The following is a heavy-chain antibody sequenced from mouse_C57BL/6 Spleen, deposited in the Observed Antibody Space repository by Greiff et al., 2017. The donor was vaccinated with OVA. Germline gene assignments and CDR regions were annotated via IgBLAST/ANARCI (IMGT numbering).Heavy chain of an antibody. V-gene: IGHV1-69*01. Sequence: VQLQQSGAELVMPGASVKLSCKASGYTFTSYWMHWVKQRPGQGLEWIGEIDPSDSYTNYNQKFKGKSTLTVDKSSSTAYMQLSSLTSEDSAVYYCARTDTSYYFDYWGQGTTLTVSS. D-gene: IGHD2-10*02. J-gene: IGHJ2*01. CDR2: IDPSDSYT. CDR1: GYTFTSYW. CDR3: ARTDTSYYFDY.